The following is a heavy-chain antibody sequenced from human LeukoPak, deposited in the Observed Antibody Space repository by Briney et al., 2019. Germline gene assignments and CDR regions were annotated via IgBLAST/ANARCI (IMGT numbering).Heavy chain of an antibody. CDR2: IYYSGST. V-gene: IGHV4-31*03. Sequence: PSETLSLTCTVSGGSISSGGYYWSWIRQHPGKGLEWIGYIYYSGSTYYNPSLKSRVTISVDTSKNQFSLKLSSVTAADTAVHYCARGANVLRFLEWFPPPTYFDYWGQGTLVTVSS. CDR3: ARGANVLRFLEWFPPPTYFDY. J-gene: IGHJ4*02. D-gene: IGHD3-3*01. CDR1: GGSISSGGYY.